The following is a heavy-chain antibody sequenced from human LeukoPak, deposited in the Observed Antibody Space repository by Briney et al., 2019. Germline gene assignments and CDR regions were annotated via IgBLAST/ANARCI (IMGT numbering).Heavy chain of an antibody. CDR1: GFTFSSYA. CDR3: AKDPPRWVIAAAGAFDI. D-gene: IGHD6-13*01. CDR2: ISGSGGST. V-gene: IGHV3-23*01. Sequence: PGGSLRLSCAASGFTFSSYAMSWVRQAPGKGLEWVSAISGSGGSTYYADSVKGRFTISRDNSKNTLYLQMNSLRAEDTAVYYCAKDPPRWVIAAAGAFDIWGQGTMVTVS. J-gene: IGHJ3*02.